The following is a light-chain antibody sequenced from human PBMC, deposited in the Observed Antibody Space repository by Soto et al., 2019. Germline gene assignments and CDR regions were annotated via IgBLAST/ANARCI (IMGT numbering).Light chain of an antibody. V-gene: IGLV1-40*01. CDR3: QSYDSSLSAVV. J-gene: IGLJ2*01. CDR1: SSNIGAGYD. Sequence: QAVVTQPPSVSGAPGQRVTISCTGSSSNIGAGYDVHWYQQLPGTAPKLLIYVNSNRPSGVPDRFSGSKSGTSASLAITGLQAEDKADYYSQSYDSSLSAVVFGGGTKVTVL. CDR2: VNS.